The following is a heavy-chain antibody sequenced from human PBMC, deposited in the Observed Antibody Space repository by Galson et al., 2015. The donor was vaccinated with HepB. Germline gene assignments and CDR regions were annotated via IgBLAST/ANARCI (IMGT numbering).Heavy chain of an antibody. CDR3: ARDGIAVAMEYFQH. D-gene: IGHD6-19*01. Sequence: SLRLSCAASGFTFSSYAMHWVRQAPGKGLEWVAVISYDGSNKYYADSVKGRFTISRDNSKNTLYLQMNSLRAEDTAVYYCARDGIAVAMEYFQHWGQGTLVTVSS. CDR1: GFTFSSYA. J-gene: IGHJ1*01. CDR2: ISYDGSNK. V-gene: IGHV3-30-3*01.